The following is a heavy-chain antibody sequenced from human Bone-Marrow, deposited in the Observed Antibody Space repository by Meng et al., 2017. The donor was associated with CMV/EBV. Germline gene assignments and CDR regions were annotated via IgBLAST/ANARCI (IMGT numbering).Heavy chain of an antibody. D-gene: IGHD3-10*01. J-gene: IGHJ2*01. Sequence: GGSLRLSCAASEFTFSSYAMHWVRQAPGKGLEWVAVISYDGGNKYYAESVKGRFTISRDNSKNTLYLQMNSLRAEDTAVYYCAKDRARLRRYFDLWGPGTLVTVSS. CDR2: ISYDGGNK. V-gene: IGHV3-30-3*01. CDR3: AKDRARLRRYFDL. CDR1: EFTFSSYA.